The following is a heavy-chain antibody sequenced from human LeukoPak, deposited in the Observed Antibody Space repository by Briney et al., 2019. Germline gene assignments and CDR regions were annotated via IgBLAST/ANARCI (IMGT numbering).Heavy chain of an antibody. CDR3: ARGLSSSYPARYYYYYYMDV. D-gene: IGHD6-6*01. J-gene: IGHJ6*03. Sequence: ASVKVSCKASGGTFSSYAISWVRQAPGQGLEWMGGIIPIFGTANYAQKFQGRVTITTDESTCTAYMELSSLRSEDTAVYYCARGLSSSYPARYYYYYYMDVWGKGTTVTVSS. CDR2: IIPIFGTA. V-gene: IGHV1-69*05. CDR1: GGTFSSYA.